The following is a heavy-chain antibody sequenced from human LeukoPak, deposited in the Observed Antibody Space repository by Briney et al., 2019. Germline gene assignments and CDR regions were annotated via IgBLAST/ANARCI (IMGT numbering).Heavy chain of an antibody. D-gene: IGHD6-19*01. CDR1: GVSISTSCW. V-gene: IGHV4-4*02. CDR3: AMSSGWFGLDQ. Sequence: SETLSLTCAVSGVSISTSCWWSWVRQPPGRGLEWIGEISHSGITTYIPFLKSRVSMSMDRSKNQFSLKLTSVTAADTAVYYCAMSSGWFGLDQWGQGALVTVSS. J-gene: IGHJ4*02. CDR2: ISHSGIT.